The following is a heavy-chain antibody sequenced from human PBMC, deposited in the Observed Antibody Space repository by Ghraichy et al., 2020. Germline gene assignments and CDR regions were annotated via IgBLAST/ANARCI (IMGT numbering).Heavy chain of an antibody. CDR1: GFTFNAYS. V-gene: IGHV3-48*02. CDR3: ARGSTVVRFYYYDGMDV. D-gene: IGHD4-23*01. Sequence: GGSLRLSCAGSGFTFNAYSMNWVRQSPGKGLEWVSYITGSSRTKSYADSVKGRFTISRDNARNSLFLQMNSLRDEDTAVYYCARGSTVVRFYYYDGMDVWGQGTTVTVSS. CDR2: ITGSSRTK. J-gene: IGHJ6*02.